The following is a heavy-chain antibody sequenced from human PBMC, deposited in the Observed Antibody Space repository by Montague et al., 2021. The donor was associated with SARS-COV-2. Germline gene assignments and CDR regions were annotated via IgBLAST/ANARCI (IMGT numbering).Heavy chain of an antibody. CDR1: GGSISSSSYY. CDR3: ARFPTSYYYDSKAAPATPDAFDI. Sequence: SETLSLTCTVSGGSISSSSYYWGWIRPPPGKGLEWIGSIYYSGSTYYNPPLKSRVTISVDTPKNQFSLKLSSVTAADTAVYYCARFPTSYYYDSKAAPATPDAFDIWGQGTMVTVSS. CDR2: IYYSGST. V-gene: IGHV4-39*01. J-gene: IGHJ3*02. D-gene: IGHD3-22*01.